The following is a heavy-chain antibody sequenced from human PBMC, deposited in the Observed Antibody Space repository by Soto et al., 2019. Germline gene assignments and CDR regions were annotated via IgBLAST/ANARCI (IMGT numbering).Heavy chain of an antibody. CDR3: ARGGSGDYPYYYYYYMDV. Sequence: ASVKVSCKASGYTFTSYDINWVRQATGQGLEWMGWMNPNSGNTGYAQKFQGRVTMTRNTSISTAYMELSSLRSEDTAVYYCARGGSGDYPYYYYYYMDVWGKGTTVTVS. CDR2: MNPNSGNT. CDR1: GYTFTSYD. J-gene: IGHJ6*03. V-gene: IGHV1-8*01. D-gene: IGHD4-17*01.